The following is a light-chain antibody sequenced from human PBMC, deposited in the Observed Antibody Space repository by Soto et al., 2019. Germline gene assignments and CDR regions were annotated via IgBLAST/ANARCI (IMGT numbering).Light chain of an antibody. CDR3: LVSYSGGWV. Sequence: QAVVTQEPSLTVSPGGTVTLTCGSSTGAVTSGQYPYWFQQKPGQTPRPLIYDTSTKQSWTPARFSGSLLGGKAALTLAGAQPEDEAEYYCLVSYSGGWVFGGGTKVTVL. J-gene: IGLJ3*02. V-gene: IGLV7-46*01. CDR1: TGAVTSGQY. CDR2: DTS.